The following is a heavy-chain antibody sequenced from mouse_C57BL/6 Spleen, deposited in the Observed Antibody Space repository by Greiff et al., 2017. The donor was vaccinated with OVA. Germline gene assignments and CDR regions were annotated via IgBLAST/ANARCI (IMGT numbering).Heavy chain of an antibody. CDR2: ISDGGSYT. D-gene: IGHD1-1*01. J-gene: IGHJ3*01. CDR3: ARDDYGSSPWFAY. V-gene: IGHV5-4*01. CDR1: GFTFSSYA. Sequence: EVHLVESGGGLVKPGGSLKLSCAASGFTFSSYAMSWVRQTPEKRLEWVATISDGGSYTYYPDNVKGRFTISRDNAKNNLYLQMSHLKSEDTSMYYCARDDYGSSPWFAYWGKGTLVTVSA.